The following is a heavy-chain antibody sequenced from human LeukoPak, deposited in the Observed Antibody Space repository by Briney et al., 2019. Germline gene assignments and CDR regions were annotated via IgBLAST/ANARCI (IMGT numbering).Heavy chain of an antibody. D-gene: IGHD1-26*01. V-gene: IGHV4-4*07. J-gene: IGHJ6*03. CDR3: VTPRSWELSDMAV. Sequence: PSETLSLTCTVSGGSISSYYWSWIQQPAGKGLEWIGRIYTSGSTNYNPSLKSRVTMSVDTSKNEFSLRLTSVTAADTAVYYCVTPRSWELSDMAVWGKGTTVIVSS. CDR1: GGSISSYY. CDR2: IYTSGST.